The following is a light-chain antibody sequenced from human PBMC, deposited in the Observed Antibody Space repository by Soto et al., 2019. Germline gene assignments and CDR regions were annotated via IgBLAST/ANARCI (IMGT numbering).Light chain of an antibody. CDR1: QSLVYSDGNTF. J-gene: IGKJ3*01. V-gene: IGKV2-30*01. Sequence: DVAMTQSPVSLPVTLGQPASISCRSSQSLVYSDGNTFLSWFQQRPGQSPRRLIYKVSNRDSGVPDRFSGSGSCTDFTLKITRVEAEDVGVYYCMQGSHWPPIFGPGTKVDIK. CDR2: KVS. CDR3: MQGSHWPPI.